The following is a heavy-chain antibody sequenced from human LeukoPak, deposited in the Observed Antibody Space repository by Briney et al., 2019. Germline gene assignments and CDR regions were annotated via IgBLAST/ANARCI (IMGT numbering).Heavy chain of an antibody. CDR1: GFTLTSSA. CDR2: IVVGSGNT. CDR3: AARTYYYDSSGYSFDY. V-gene: IGHV1-58*02. Sequence: ASVKVSCKASGFTLTSSAMQWVRQARGQRLEWIGWIVVGSGNTNYAQKFQERVTITRDMSTSTAYMELSSLRSEDTAVYYCAARTYYYDSSGYSFDYWGQGTLVTVSS. J-gene: IGHJ4*02. D-gene: IGHD3-22*01.